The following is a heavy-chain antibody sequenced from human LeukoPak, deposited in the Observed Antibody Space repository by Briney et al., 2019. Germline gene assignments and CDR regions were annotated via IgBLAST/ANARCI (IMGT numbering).Heavy chain of an antibody. Sequence: PSATLSLTCTVSGGSISSYYWNWIRQSPSRGLEWLGRTYYRSKWYNDYAVSVKSRITINPDTSKNQFSLQLNSVTPEDTAVYYCARESGSFDLWGQGTLVTVSS. V-gene: IGHV6-1*01. CDR2: TYYRSKWYN. J-gene: IGHJ5*02. CDR1: GGSISSYY. D-gene: IGHD1-26*01. CDR3: ARESGSFDL.